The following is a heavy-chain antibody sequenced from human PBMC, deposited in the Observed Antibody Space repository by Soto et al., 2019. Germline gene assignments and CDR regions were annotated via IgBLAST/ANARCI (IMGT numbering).Heavy chain of an antibody. D-gene: IGHD6-19*01. V-gene: IGHV4-59*01. CDR1: CVFINSYY. CDR3: ARDFVAGSTGFDP. CDR2: IYSRGTT. Sequence: SETLSLTCTVSCVFINSYYWSCIRQYPGKGLECIGYIYSRGTTMYNPSLNSRVTLPVETSQNQFSLKVRAVTATDTALDYCARDFVAGSTGFDPRAQGIVVAVAS. J-gene: IGHJ5*02.